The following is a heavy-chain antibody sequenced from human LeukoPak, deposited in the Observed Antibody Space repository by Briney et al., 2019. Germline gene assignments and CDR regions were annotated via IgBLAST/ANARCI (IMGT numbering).Heavy chain of an antibody. CDR1: GGSISSGGYY. D-gene: IGHD3-9*01. CDR3: ARRVYDILTGHLNWFDP. V-gene: IGHV4-31*03. J-gene: IGHJ5*02. Sequence: SETVSLTCTVSGGSISSGGYYWSWIRQHPGKGLEWIGYIYYSGSTYYNPSLKSRVTISVDTSKNQFSLKLSSVTAADTAVYYCARRVYDILTGHLNWFDPWGQGTLVTVSS. CDR2: IYYSGST.